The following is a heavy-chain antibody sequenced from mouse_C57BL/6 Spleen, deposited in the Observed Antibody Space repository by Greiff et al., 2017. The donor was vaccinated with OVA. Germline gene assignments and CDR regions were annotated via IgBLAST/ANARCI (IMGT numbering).Heavy chain of an antibody. CDR1: GYSITSGYD. D-gene: IGHD2-4*01. CDR2: ISYSGST. Sequence: VQLKESGPGMVKPSQSLSLTCTVTGYSITSGYDWHWIRHFPGNKLEWMGYISYSGSTNYNPSLKSRISITHDTSKNHFFLKLNSVTTEDTATYYCARSNYDYDGGHFDVWGTGTTVTVSS. J-gene: IGHJ1*03. CDR3: ARSNYDYDGGHFDV. V-gene: IGHV3-1*01.